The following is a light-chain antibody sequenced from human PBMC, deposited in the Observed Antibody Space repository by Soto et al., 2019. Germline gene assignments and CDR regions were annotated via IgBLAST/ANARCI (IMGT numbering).Light chain of an antibody. Sequence: EIVLTQSPGSLSLSPGERATLSCRASQSVTNSYLAWYQQKPGQAPRLLMYGASTRATGIPDRFSGSGSGTDFTLTISRLEPEDFAVYYCQQYGSSPQTFGHGTKLEIK. CDR3: QQYGSSPQT. CDR2: GAS. CDR1: QSVTNSY. J-gene: IGKJ2*01. V-gene: IGKV3-20*01.